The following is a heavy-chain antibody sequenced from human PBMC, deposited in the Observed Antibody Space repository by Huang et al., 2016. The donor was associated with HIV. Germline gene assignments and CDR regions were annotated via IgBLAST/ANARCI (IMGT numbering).Heavy chain of an antibody. CDR3: ARDTDGGRTFDI. J-gene: IGHJ3*02. Sequence: QVQLQESGPGLVKPSQTLSLTCTVSGGSISSGGYYWSWIRQPPGKGLEWIGYIYSRGRTYYNPSLKSRVTISVDTSKNQFSLKLSSVTAADTAVYYCARDTDGGRTFDIWGQGTMVTVSS. CDR2: IYSRGRT. V-gene: IGHV4-30-4*08. CDR1: GGSISSGGYY. D-gene: IGHD2-2*02.